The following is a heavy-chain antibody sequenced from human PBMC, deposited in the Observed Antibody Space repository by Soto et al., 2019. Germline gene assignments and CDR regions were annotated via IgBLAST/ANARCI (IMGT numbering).Heavy chain of an antibody. D-gene: IGHD5-18*01. CDR2: IKQDGSEK. CDR1: GFTFSSYL. CDR3: ARTTAHVDTAMVDYYYYYMDV. Sequence: GSLRLSCAASGFTFSSYLMSWVRQAPGKGLEWVANIKQDGSEKYYVDSVKGRFTISRDNAKNSLYLQMNSLRAEDTAVYYCARTTAHVDTAMVDYYYYYMDVWGKGTTVTVSS. V-gene: IGHV3-7*01. J-gene: IGHJ6*03.